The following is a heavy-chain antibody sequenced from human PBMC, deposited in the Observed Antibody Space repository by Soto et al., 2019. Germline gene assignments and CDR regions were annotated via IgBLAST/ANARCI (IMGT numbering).Heavy chain of an antibody. D-gene: IGHD5-12*01. Sequence: EGSLRLSCAASRFTFSTYAMIWVRQAPGKGLEWVSAISGSGDSTYYADSVKGRFTISRDNSKNTLYLQMSSLRAEDTAIYYCAKDSFINLRVYDSYWGQGTLVTVSS. CDR1: RFTFSTYA. CDR2: ISGSGDST. V-gene: IGHV3-23*01. J-gene: IGHJ4*02. CDR3: AKDSFINLRVYDSY.